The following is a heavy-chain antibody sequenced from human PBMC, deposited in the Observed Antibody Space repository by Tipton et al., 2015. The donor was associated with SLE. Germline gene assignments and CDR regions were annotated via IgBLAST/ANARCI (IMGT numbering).Heavy chain of an antibody. CDR1: GFNFSPYV. Sequence: SLRLSCAASGFNFSPYVMHWVRQASGKGLEYVAAISSDGGTAYHADSVKGRFTISRDNSRNTLYLQMGSVRPEDMAVYYCAKVGGTTYGWNFDLWGRGTQVTVSS. J-gene: IGHJ2*01. V-gene: IGHV3-64*02. D-gene: IGHD1-7*01. CDR2: ISSDGGTA. CDR3: AKVGGTTYGWNFDL.